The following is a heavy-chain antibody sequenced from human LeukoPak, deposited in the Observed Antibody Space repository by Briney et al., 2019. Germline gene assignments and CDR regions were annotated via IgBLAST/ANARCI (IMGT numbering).Heavy chain of an antibody. J-gene: IGHJ4*02. D-gene: IGHD1-7*01. V-gene: IGHV1-8*01. CDR3: ARRVGDWNYESFDY. CDR2: MNPNSGNT. CDR1: GYTFTSYD. Sequence: GASVKVSCKASGYTFTSYDINWVRQATGQGLEWMGWMNPNSGNTGYAQKFQGRVTMTRNTSIGTAYMELSSLRSEDTAVYYCARRVGDWNYESFDYWGQGTLVTVSS.